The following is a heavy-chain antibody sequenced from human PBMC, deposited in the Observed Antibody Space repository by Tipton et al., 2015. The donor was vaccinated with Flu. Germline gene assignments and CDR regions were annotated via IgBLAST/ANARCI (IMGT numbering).Heavy chain of an antibody. CDR3: ARRDFSNYVSEPKNWFDS. CDR2: ICPGSP. CDR1: GASIGSPYC. Sequence: TLSLTCSVSGASIGSPYCWGWVRQPPGKGLEWIGNICPGSPYYNPSLKSRVTISVARSKNQFSLGLTSVTAADTAVYFCARRDFSNYVSEPKNWFDSWGQGTLVTVSS. D-gene: IGHD4-11*01. J-gene: IGHJ5*01. V-gene: IGHV4-38-2*01.